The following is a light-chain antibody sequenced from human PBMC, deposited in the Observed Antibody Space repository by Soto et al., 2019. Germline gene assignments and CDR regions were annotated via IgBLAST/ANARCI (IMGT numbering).Light chain of an antibody. J-gene: IGKJ3*01. CDR3: QHYGTSAL. CDR2: AAS. V-gene: IGKV3-20*01. CDR1: ESVSTSY. Sequence: EIVLTQSPGTLSLSPGERATLSCRASESVSTSYLAWYQQKPGQAPSLLIYAASGRATGIPDRFSVSASGTDFTLTISSLEPEDFEVYYCQHYGTSALFGRGTKVDIK.